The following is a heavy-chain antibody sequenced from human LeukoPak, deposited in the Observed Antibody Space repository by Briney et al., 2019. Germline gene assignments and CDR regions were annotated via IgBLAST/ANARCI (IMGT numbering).Heavy chain of an antibody. CDR2: IGTAGDT. V-gene: IGHV3-13*01. CDR1: GFTFSSSD. CDR3: ARLRSAAFDI. Sequence: GGSLRLSCAASGFTFSSSDMHWVRQPTGKGLEWVSAIGTAGDTYYPGSVKGRFTISRENAKNSVYLQMNSLRAGDTAVYYCARLRSAAFDIWGQGTMVTVSS. J-gene: IGHJ3*02. D-gene: IGHD4-17*01.